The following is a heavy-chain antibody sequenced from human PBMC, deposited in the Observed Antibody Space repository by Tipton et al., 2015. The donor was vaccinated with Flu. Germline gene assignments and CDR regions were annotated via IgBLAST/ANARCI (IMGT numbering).Heavy chain of an antibody. CDR2: IHYSGKT. Sequence: TLSLTCTVSGGSISSASDYWGWVRQTPGKGLEWIGNIHYSGKTYYNMHLKSRVTISVDTSNNQFSLKLTSVTAADTVLYYCARDRKANGFWTSYERYGMDVWGQGTTVTVSS. V-gene: IGHV4-39*07. J-gene: IGHJ6*02. D-gene: IGHD3/OR15-3a*01. CDR3: ARDRKANGFWTSYERYGMDV. CDR1: GGSISSASDY.